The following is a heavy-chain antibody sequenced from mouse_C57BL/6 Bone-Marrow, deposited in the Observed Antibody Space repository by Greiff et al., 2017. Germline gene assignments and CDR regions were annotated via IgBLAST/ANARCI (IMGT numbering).Heavy chain of an antibody. CDR2: IDPEDGET. D-gene: IGHD1-1*01. V-gene: IGHV14-2*01. Sequence: VHVKQSGAELVKPGASVKLSCTASGFNIKDYYMHWVKQRTEQGLEWIGRIDPEDGETKYAPKFQGKATITADTASNTAYLQLSSLTSEDTAVYYCSRHYYGSSYGAMDYWGQGTSVTVSS. J-gene: IGHJ4*01. CDR3: SRHYYGSSYGAMDY. CDR1: GFNIKDYY.